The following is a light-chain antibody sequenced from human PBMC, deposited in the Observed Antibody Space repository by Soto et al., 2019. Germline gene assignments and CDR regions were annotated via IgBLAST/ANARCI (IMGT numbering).Light chain of an antibody. CDR2: GAS. CDR3: QHYKT. Sequence: EIVMTQSPATLAVSPGELATLSCRASQSVSSSYLAWFQQKPGQAPRVLIYGASSRATGIPDRFSGSGSGTDLTLTISRLEPEDFAVYYCQHYKTVGQGNKVDIK. J-gene: IGKJ1*01. V-gene: IGKV3-20*01. CDR1: QSVSSSY.